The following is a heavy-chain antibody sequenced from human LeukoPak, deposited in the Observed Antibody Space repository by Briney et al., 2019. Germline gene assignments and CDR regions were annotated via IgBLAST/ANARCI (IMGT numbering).Heavy chain of an antibody. CDR2: INPSGGST. D-gene: IGHD3-22*01. V-gene: IGHV1-46*01. Sequence: ASVKVPCKASGYTFTNYYIHWVRQAPGQGLEWMGIINPSGGSTDYAQKFQGRVTMTRVTSTSTAYMELSSLRSEDTAVYYCARPRVEDYYDSSGSFAYWGQGTLVTVSS. CDR1: GYTFTNYY. CDR3: ARPRVEDYYDSSGSFAY. J-gene: IGHJ4*02.